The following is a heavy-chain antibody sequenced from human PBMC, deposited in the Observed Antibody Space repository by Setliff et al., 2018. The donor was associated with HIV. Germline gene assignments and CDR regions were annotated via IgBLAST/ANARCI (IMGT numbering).Heavy chain of an antibody. V-gene: IGHV4-39*07. J-gene: IGHJ4*02. Sequence: SETLSLTCTVSGGSISDSRYYWGWVRQPPGKGLELIGNLFYNGNTYYNPSLKSRVTISVDTSKNQFSLKLSSVTAADTAVYYCARGSAGDMITFGGFDYWGQGTLVTVSS. CDR1: GGSISDSRYY. D-gene: IGHD3-16*01. CDR2: LFYNGNT. CDR3: ARGSAGDMITFGGFDY.